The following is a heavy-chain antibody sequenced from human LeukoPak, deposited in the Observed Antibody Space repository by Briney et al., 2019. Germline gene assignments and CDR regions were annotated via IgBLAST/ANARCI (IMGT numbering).Heavy chain of an antibody. CDR1: GYTFTSYD. V-gene: IGHV1-8*01. CDR3: ARSSWYSSSNWFDP. Sequence: ASVKVSCKASGYTFTSYDINWVRQATGQGLEWMGWMNPNSGNTGYAQKFQGRVTMTRNTSINTAYMELSSLRSEDTAVYYCARSSWYSSSNWFDPWGQGTLVTVSS. D-gene: IGHD6-13*01. J-gene: IGHJ5*02. CDR2: MNPNSGNT.